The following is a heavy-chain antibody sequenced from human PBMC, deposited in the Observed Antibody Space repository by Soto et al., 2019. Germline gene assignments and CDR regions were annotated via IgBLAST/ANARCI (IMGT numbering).Heavy chain of an antibody. CDR1: GYTFTSYD. Sequence: GASVKVSCKASGYTFTSYDMNWVRQATGQGLEWMGWMNPNRGNTGYAQKFPGRVTMTRNTSISTAYMELSILRSEDTAVYYCASSSSSNYDYYYGMDVWGQGTTVTVSS. V-gene: IGHV1-8*01. D-gene: IGHD6-19*01. CDR3: ASSSSSNYDYYYGMDV. J-gene: IGHJ6*02. CDR2: MNPNRGNT.